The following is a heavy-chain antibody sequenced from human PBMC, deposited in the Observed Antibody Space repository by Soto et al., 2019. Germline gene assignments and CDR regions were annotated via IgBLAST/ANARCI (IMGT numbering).Heavy chain of an antibody. J-gene: IGHJ4*02. CDR2: IFSNDEK. CDR1: GFSLSNARMG. D-gene: IGHD3-10*01. V-gene: IGHV2-26*01. CDR3: ARISRGSGIPFDY. Sequence: SGPTLVNPTETLTLTCTVSGFSLSNARMGVSWIRQPPGKALEWLAHIFSNDEKSYSTSLKSRLTISKDTSKSQVVLTMTNMEPVDTATYYCARISRGSGIPFDYWGQGTLVTVSS.